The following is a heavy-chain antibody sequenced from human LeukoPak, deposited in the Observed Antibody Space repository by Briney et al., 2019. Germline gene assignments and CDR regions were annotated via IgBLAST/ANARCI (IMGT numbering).Heavy chain of an antibody. J-gene: IGHJ5*02. D-gene: IGHD2-2*01. V-gene: IGHV4-34*01. Sequence: PSETLSLTCAVYGGSFSGYYWSWIRQPPGKGLEWSGEINHSGSTNYNPSLKSRVTISVDTSKNQFSLKLSSVTAADTAVYYCARGTVVPAATDYNWFDPWGQGTLVTVSS. CDR2: INHSGST. CDR3: ARGTVVPAATDYNWFDP. CDR1: GGSFSGYY.